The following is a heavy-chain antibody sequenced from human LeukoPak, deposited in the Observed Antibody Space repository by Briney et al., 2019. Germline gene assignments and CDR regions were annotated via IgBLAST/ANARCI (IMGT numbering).Heavy chain of an antibody. CDR1: GYTFTSYY. D-gene: IGHD3-10*01. CDR2: INPSGGNT. J-gene: IGHJ4*02. V-gene: IGHV1-46*01. CDR3: ARVSLVGMVRGVLYYFDY. Sequence: ASVKVSCKASGYTFTSYYMHWVRQAPGQGLEWMGIINPSGGNTNYAQKLQGRVTMTTDTSTSTAYMELRSLRSDDTAVYYCARVSLVGMVRGVLYYFDYWGQGTLVTVSS.